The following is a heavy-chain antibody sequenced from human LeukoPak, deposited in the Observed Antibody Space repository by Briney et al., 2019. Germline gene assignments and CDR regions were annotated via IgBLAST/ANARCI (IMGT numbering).Heavy chain of an antibody. V-gene: IGHV1-18*01. CDR1: DYTFTTYG. J-gene: IGHJ4*02. CDR3: AREWVREGCDY. D-gene: IGHD3-10*01. Sequence: ASVNVSCKASDYTFTTYGISWVRQAPGQGLEWMGWISAYNGNTNYAQKLQGRVTMTTDTSTSTAYMELRSLRSDDTAVYYCAREWVREGCDYWGQGTLVTVSS. CDR2: ISAYNGNT.